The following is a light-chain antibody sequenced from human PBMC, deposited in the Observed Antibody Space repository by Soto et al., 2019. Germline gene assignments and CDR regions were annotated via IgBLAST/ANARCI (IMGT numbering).Light chain of an antibody. J-gene: IGKJ4*01. CDR3: QQRSNWPLT. V-gene: IGKV3-11*01. Sequence: EIVLTQSPATLSLSPGERATLSCRASQSVSSYLAGYQQKPGQAPRLLIYDASNRATGIPARFSGSGSGTDFTLTISSLEPEDFVVYYCQQRSNWPLTFGGGTKVEIK. CDR2: DAS. CDR1: QSVSSY.